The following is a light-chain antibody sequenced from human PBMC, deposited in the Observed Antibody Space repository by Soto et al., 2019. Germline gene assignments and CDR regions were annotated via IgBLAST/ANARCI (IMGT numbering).Light chain of an antibody. V-gene: IGLV1-44*01. CDR2: SNN. Sequence: QSVLTQLPSTSGTPGQRITIPCSGGTSNIGSNTVNWYQQFPGTAPKLLIYSNNRRPSGVPGRFSGSKSGTSASLVISGLQSEDEADYHCATWDDSLSGPVFGGGTKLTVL. CDR3: ATWDDSLSGPV. CDR1: TSNIGSNT. J-gene: IGLJ2*01.